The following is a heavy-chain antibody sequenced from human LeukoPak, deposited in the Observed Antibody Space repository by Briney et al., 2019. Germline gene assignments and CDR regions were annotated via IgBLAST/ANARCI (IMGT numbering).Heavy chain of an antibody. J-gene: IGHJ4*02. CDR1: GFTFSSYD. V-gene: IGHV3-30-3*02. CDR2: ISYDGSKT. CDR3: AKDDYPSGTDSLFDY. D-gene: IGHD3-10*01. Sequence: QTGRSLRLSCAASGFTFSSYDMHWVRQAPGKGLEWVALISYDGSKTYYADSVKGRFTISRDNSKNTVYLQMNSLRAEDTAVYFCAKDDYPSGTDSLFDYWGQGTLVSVSS.